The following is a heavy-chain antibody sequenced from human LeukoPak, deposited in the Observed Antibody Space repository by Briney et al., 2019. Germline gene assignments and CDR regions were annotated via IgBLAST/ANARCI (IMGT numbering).Heavy chain of an antibody. D-gene: IGHD2-15*01. J-gene: IGHJ4*02. Sequence: PGGSLRLSCAASGFTFSSYCMHWVRQAPGKGLEWVAVISYDGSNKYYADSVKGRFTISRDNSKNTLYLQMNSLRAEDTAVYYCAKDHIVVVVAATPMIDYWGQGTLVTVSS. CDR3: AKDHIVVVVAATPMIDY. CDR1: GFTFSSYC. V-gene: IGHV3-30*18. CDR2: ISYDGSNK.